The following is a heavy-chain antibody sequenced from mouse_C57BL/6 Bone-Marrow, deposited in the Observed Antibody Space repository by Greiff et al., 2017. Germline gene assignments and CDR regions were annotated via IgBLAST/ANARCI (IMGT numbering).Heavy chain of an antibody. D-gene: IGHD1-1*01. CDR1: GYTFTSYW. J-gene: IGHJ2*01. Sequence: QVQLQQPGAELVRPGTSVKLSCKASGYTFTSYWMHWVKQRPGQGLEWIGVIDPSDSYTNYNQKFKGKATLTVDTSSSTAYMQLSSLTSEDSAVYYCARHGSSFYYFDYWGQGTTLTVSS. CDR3: ARHGSSFYYFDY. V-gene: IGHV1-59*01. CDR2: IDPSDSYT.